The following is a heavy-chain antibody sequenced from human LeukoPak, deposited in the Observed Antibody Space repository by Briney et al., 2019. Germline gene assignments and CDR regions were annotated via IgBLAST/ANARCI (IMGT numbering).Heavy chain of an antibody. CDR1: GGSISSGDYY. Sequence: SQTLSLTCTVSGGSISSGDYYWSWIRQPPGKGLEWIGYIYYSGSTYYNPSLKSRVTISVDTSKNQFSLRLKSVTAADTAVYFCARADSTSRGGDYWGLGILVTVSS. CDR2: IYYSGST. J-gene: IGHJ4*02. D-gene: IGHD2-2*01. V-gene: IGHV4-30-4*01. CDR3: ARADSTSRGGDY.